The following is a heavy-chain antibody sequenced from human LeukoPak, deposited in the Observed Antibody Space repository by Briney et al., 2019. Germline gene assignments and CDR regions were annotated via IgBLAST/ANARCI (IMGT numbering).Heavy chain of an antibody. CDR2: INSDGGIT. CDR1: GFSISSYW. J-gene: IGHJ4*02. V-gene: IGHV3-74*01. Sequence: PGGSLRLSCVVSGFSISSYWMHWVRQAPGKGLVWVSRINSDGGITTYADSAKGRFTISRDNAKNTLYLQMNSLRAEDTAVYYCARDRRPRFWSGHSYWGQGTLVTVSS. D-gene: IGHD3-3*01. CDR3: ARDRRPRFWSGHSY.